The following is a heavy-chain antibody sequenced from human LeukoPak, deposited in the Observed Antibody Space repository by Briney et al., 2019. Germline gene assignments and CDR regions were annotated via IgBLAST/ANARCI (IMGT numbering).Heavy chain of an antibody. CDR3: ARDLSYHYYGSGSHWGYFDY. CDR1: GYTFTSYG. V-gene: IGHV1-18*01. J-gene: IGHJ4*02. D-gene: IGHD3-10*01. CDR2: ISAYNGNT. Sequence: ASVKVSCKASGYTFTSYGISWVRQAPGQWLEWMGWISAYNGNTNYAQKLQGRVTMTTDTSTSTAYMELRSLRSDDTAVYYCARDLSYHYYGSGSHWGYFDYWGQGTLVTVSS.